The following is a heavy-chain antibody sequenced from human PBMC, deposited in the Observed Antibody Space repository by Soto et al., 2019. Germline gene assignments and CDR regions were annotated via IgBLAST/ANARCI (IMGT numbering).Heavy chain of an antibody. D-gene: IGHD6-13*01. Sequence: GGSLRLSCAASGFTFSSYAMSWVRQAPGKGLEWVSAISGSGGSTYYADSVKGRFTISRDNSKNTLYLQMNSLRAEDTAIYYCAKDRVESYSSSWYGGDFDYWGQGTLVTVSS. CDR1: GFTFSSYA. CDR3: AKDRVESYSSSWYGGDFDY. CDR2: ISGSGGST. J-gene: IGHJ4*02. V-gene: IGHV3-23*01.